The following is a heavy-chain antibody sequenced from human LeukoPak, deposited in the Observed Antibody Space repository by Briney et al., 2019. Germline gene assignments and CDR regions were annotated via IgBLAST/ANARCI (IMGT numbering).Heavy chain of an antibody. J-gene: IGHJ6*02. V-gene: IGHV3-33*01. CDR3: AREHIVVVPAATPYYYGMDV. D-gene: IGHD2-2*01. CDR1: GFTFSLYD. Sequence: GGSLSLSCTASGFTFSLYDMLWVRHAPGKGLEWVAVIGCEGSNKYYADSVKGRFTISRDNSKNTLYLQMNSLRAEDTAVYYCAREHIVVVPAATPYYYGMDVWGQGTTVTVSS. CDR2: IGCEGSNK.